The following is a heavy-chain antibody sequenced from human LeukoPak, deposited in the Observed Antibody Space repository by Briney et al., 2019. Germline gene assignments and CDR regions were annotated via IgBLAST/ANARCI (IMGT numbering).Heavy chain of an antibody. Sequence: GGSLRLSCAASGFTFSSYAMHWVRQATGKGLEWVSAIGTAGDTYYPGSVKGRFTISRENAKNSLYLQMNSLRAGDTAVYYCARGGIVGAEFYFDYWGQGTLVNVSS. CDR2: IGTAGDT. J-gene: IGHJ4*02. CDR3: ARGGIVGAEFYFDY. V-gene: IGHV3-13*01. D-gene: IGHD1-26*01. CDR1: GFTFSSYA.